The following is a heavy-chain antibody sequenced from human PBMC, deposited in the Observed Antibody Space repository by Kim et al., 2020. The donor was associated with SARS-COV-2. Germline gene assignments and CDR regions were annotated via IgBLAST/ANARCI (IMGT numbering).Heavy chain of an antibody. D-gene: IGHD6-13*01. Sequence: PSLKSRVTISVDTSKNQFSLKLSSVTAADTAVYYCARESIAAAGTDAFDIWGQGTMVTVSS. J-gene: IGHJ3*02. CDR3: ARESIAAAGTDAFDI. V-gene: IGHV4-34*01.